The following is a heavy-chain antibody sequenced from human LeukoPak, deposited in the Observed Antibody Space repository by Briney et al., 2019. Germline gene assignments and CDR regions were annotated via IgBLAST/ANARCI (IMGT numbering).Heavy chain of an antibody. Sequence: PGGSLRLSCAASRFTFSNAWMNWVRQAPGKGLEWVGRIKSKTDGGTTDYAAPVKGRFTISRDDSKNTLYLQMNSLKTEDTAVYYCSTTYYYDSSEGYWGQGTLVTVSS. CDR2: IKSKTDGGTT. D-gene: IGHD3-22*01. V-gene: IGHV3-15*07. J-gene: IGHJ4*02. CDR1: RFTFSNAW. CDR3: STTYYYDSSEGY.